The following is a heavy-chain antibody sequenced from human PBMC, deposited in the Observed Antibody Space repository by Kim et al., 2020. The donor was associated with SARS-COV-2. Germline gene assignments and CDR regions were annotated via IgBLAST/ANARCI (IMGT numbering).Heavy chain of an antibody. J-gene: IGHJ3*02. CDR2: IYYSGST. CDR3: ARLGLWGLCSGGSCQGAFDI. CDR1: GGSISSYY. D-gene: IGHD2-15*01. Sequence: SETLSLTCTVSGGSISSYYWSWIRQPPGKGLEWIGYIYYSGSTSYNPSLKSRVTISVDTSKNQFSLKLSSVTAADTAVYYCARLGLWGLCSGGSCQGAFDIWGQGTMVTVSS. V-gene: IGHV4-59*08.